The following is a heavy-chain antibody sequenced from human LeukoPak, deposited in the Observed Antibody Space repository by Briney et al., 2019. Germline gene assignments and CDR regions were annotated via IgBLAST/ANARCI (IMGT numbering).Heavy chain of an antibody. J-gene: IGHJ4*02. CDR3: ARVSVPHKYYFDY. V-gene: IGHV4-30-4*01. D-gene: IGHD3-10*01. Sequence: SETLSLTCTVSGGSISSGDYYWSWIRQPPGKGLEWIGYIYYSGSTYYNPSLKSRVTISVDTSKNQFSLKLSSVTAADTAVYYCARVSVPHKYYFDYWGQGTLVTVSS. CDR2: IYYSGST. CDR1: GGSISSGDYY.